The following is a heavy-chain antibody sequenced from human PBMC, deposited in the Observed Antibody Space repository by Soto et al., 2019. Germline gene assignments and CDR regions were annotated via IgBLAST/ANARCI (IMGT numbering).Heavy chain of an antibody. CDR1: GGPISSGGYY. V-gene: IGHV4-31*03. Sequence: PSETLSLTCTVYGGPISSGGYYWSWIRQHPGKGLEWIGYIYYSGSTYYNPSLKSRVTISVDTSKNQFSLKLSSVTAADTAVYYCARDRLRYRSKEAFDIWGQGTMVTVSS. CDR2: IYYSGST. D-gene: IGHD6-19*01. J-gene: IGHJ3*02. CDR3: ARDRLRYRSKEAFDI.